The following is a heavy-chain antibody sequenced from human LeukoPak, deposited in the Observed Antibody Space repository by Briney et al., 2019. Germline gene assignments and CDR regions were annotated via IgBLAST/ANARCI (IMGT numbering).Heavy chain of an antibody. CDR3: AREHQYRSSTSCTMGLLDY. V-gene: IGHV4-31*03. D-gene: IGHD2-2*01. CDR2: IYYSGST. Sequence: SETLSLTCTVSGGSISSGGYYWSWIRQHPGKGLEWIGYIYYSGSTYYNPSLKSRVTISVDTSKNQFSLKLSSVTAADTAVYYCAREHQYRSSTSCTMGLLDYWGQGTLVTVSS. CDR1: GGSISSGGYY. J-gene: IGHJ4*02.